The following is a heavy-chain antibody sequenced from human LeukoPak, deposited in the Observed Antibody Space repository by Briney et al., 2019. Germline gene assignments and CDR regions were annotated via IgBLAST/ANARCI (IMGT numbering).Heavy chain of an antibody. CDR1: GDSISSAGYS. J-gene: IGHJ3*02. CDR3: ARDVLVTSSPDAFDI. Sequence: PSQTLSPTCTVSGDSISSAGYSWTWIRQPPGKGLQWIGYISYSGNTYYSPSLKSRVSISLDASKNQFSLKLTSVTAADTATYFCARDVLVTSSPDAFDIWGQGTMVTVSS. CDR2: ISYSGNT. D-gene: IGHD2-21*02. V-gene: IGHV4-31*03.